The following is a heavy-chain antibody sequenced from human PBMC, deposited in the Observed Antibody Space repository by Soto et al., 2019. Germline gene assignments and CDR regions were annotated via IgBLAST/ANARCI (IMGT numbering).Heavy chain of an antibody. D-gene: IGHD3-10*01. CDR2: ISYDGILK. CDR3: AKDFKISGGHYGSLNYYYGMDV. J-gene: IGHJ6*02. Sequence: QVHLVESGGGVVQPGRSPRLSCEASGFTFSAFGMHWVRQAPGKGLEWVAIISYDGILKYYADSVKGRFTISRDTSKSALYLQMNSLRPEDTAVYYCAKDFKISGGHYGSLNYYYGMDVWGQGTTVTVSS. V-gene: IGHV3-30*18. CDR1: GFTFSAFG.